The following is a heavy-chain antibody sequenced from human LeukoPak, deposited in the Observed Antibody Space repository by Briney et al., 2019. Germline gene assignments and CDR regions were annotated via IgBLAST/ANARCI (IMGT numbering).Heavy chain of an antibody. CDR2: ISGSGGST. CDR3: AKDPTRPTAVAGTFDY. V-gene: IGHV3-23*01. CDR1: GFTFSSYA. J-gene: IGHJ4*02. D-gene: IGHD6-19*01. Sequence: GGSLRLSCAASGFTFSSYAMSWVRQAPGKGLEWVSAISGSGGSTYYADSVKGRFTISRDNSKNTLYLQMNSLRAEDTAVYYCAKDPTRPTAVAGTFDYWGQGTLVTVSS.